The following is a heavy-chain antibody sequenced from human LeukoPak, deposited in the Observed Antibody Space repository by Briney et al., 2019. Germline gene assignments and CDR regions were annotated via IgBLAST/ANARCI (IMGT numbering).Heavy chain of an antibody. CDR2: ISDSGDST. D-gene: IGHD3-10*01. J-gene: IGHJ4*02. V-gene: IGHV3-23*01. CDR1: GFTFSTYG. CDR3: AKSPRGASGTNFDY. Sequence: PGGTLRLSCAASGFTFSTYGMSWVRQAPGKGLEWVSTISDSGDSTYYADSVKGRFTISRDNSRNTLYLQMNSLRAEDTAVYYCAKSPRGASGTNFDYWGQGTLVTVSS.